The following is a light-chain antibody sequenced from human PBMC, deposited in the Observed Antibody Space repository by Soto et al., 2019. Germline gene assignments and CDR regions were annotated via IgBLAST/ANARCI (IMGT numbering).Light chain of an antibody. J-gene: IGKJ4*01. V-gene: IGKV4-1*01. Sequence: DIVMTQSPDSLDVSLGERATINCKSSQRVLFSSNSKNALAWYHQRPGQPTKLLIYWASTRESGVPDRFSGSGSGTDFTLPISTLQAEDVAVYYCQKYYVTPPTFGGGTKVAIK. CDR3: QKYYVTPPT. CDR1: QRVLFSSNSKNA. CDR2: WAS.